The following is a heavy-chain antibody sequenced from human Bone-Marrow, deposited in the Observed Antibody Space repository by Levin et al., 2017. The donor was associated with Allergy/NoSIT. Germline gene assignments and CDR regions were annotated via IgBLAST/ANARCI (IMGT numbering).Heavy chain of an antibody. CDR2: INAGKGDT. CDR3: AGLRARGYSYGYGFDY. J-gene: IGHJ4*02. D-gene: IGHD5-18*01. Sequence: ASVKVSCKASGYTFSDYTIHWVRQAPGQRLEWMGWINAGKGDTKSSQKFQDRVTITGDTSASTAYMELSSLRSEDTAVYLCAGLRARGYSYGYGFDYWGQGTPVTVSS. CDR1: GYTFSDYT. V-gene: IGHV1-3*01.